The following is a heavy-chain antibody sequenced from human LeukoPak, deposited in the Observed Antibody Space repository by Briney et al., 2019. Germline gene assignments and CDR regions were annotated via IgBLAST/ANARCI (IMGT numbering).Heavy chain of an antibody. CDR1: GGSFSGYY. V-gene: IGHV4-34*01. CDR2: INHSGST. Sequence: SETLSLTCAVYGGSFSGYYWSWIRQPPGKGLEWIGEINHSGSTNYNPSLKGRVTISVDTSKNQFSLKLSSVTAADTAVYYCARGLTIYYYGSGSYFGHWGQGTLVTVSS. J-gene: IGHJ4*02. D-gene: IGHD3-10*01. CDR3: ARGLTIYYYGSGSYFGH.